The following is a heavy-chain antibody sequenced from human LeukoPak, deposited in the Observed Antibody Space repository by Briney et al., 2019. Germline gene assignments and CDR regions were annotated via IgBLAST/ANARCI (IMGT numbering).Heavy chain of an antibody. J-gene: IGHJ4*02. CDR1: GYTFTSYA. CDR3: ARDGSSSWYRSLDY. D-gene: IGHD6-13*01. CDR2: INTNTGNP. Sequence: ASVKVSCKASGYTFTSYAMNWVRQAPGQGLEWMGWINTNTGNPTYAQGFTGRFVFSLDTSVSTAYLQISSLKAEDTAVYYCARDGSSSWYRSLDYWGQGTLVTISS. V-gene: IGHV7-4-1*02.